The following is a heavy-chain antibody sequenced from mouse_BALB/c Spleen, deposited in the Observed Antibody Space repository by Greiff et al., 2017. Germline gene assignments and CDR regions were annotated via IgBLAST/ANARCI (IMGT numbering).Heavy chain of an antibody. CDR2: IYPGNSDT. CDR1: GYTFTSYW. D-gene: IGHD1-2*01. Sequence: VHVKQSGTVLARPGASVKMSCKASGYTFTSYWMHWVKQRPGQGLEWIGAIYPGNSDTSYNQKFKGKAKLTAVTSTSTAYMELSSLTNEDSAVYYCTRRGLITTPYWYFDVWGAGTTVTVSS. CDR3: TRRGLITTPYWYFDV. J-gene: IGHJ1*01. V-gene: IGHV1-5*01.